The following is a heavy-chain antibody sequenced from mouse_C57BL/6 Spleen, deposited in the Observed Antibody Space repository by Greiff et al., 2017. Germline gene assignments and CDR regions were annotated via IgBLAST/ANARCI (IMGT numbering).Heavy chain of an antibody. V-gene: IGHV14-4*01. Sequence: EVQLQQSGAELVRPGASVKLSCTASGFNINDDYMHWVKQRPELGLEWIGWIDPENGDTAYASKFPGNDTITADTSSTTADLKLSSLTSEDTAVDYGTTYYSNPCDSMAYWGQGTSVTVSS. D-gene: IGHD2-5*01. CDR3: TTYYSNPCDSMAY. CDR1: GFNINDDY. CDR2: IDPENGDT. J-gene: IGHJ4*01.